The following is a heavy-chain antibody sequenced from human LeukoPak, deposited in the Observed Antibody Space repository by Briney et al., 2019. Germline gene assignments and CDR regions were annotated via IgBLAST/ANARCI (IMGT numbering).Heavy chain of an antibody. J-gene: IGHJ4*02. CDR1: GGSFSGYY. CDR2: INHSGST. CDR3: ARGPRFDY. Sequence: SETLSLTCAVYGGSFSGYYWSWIRQPPGKGLEWIGEINHSGSTDYNPSLKSRVTISVDTSKNQFSLKLSSVTAADTAVYYCARGPRFDYWGQGTLVTVSS. V-gene: IGHV4-34*01.